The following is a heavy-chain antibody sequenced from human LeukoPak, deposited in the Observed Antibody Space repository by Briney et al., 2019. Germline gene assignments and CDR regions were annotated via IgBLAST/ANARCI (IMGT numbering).Heavy chain of an antibody. D-gene: IGHD5-18*01. V-gene: IGHV1-69*05. CDR1: GGTFSSYA. CDR2: IIPIFGTA. J-gene: IGHJ4*02. Sequence: SVKVSCKASGGTFSSYAISWVRQAPGQGLEWMGRIIPIFGTANYAQKFQGRVTITTDESTSTAYMELSSLRSEDTAVYYCAREGGAYSYGPYPFWGQGTLVTVSS. CDR3: AREGGAYSYGPYPF.